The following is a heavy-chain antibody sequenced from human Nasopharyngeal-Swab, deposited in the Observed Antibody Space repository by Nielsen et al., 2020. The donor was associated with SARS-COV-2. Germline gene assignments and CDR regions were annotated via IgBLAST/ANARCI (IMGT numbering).Heavy chain of an antibody. Sequence: SETLSLTCTVSGGSIRSSSYYWGWIRQPPGKGLEWIGSIYYSGSTYYNPSLKSRVTISVDTSKNQFSLKLSSVTAADTAVYYCARPKYSGYDDEFGAYFDYWGQGTLVTVSS. CDR3: ARPKYSGYDDEFGAYFDY. V-gene: IGHV4-39*01. CDR1: GGSIRSSSYY. D-gene: IGHD5-12*01. CDR2: IYYSGST. J-gene: IGHJ4*02.